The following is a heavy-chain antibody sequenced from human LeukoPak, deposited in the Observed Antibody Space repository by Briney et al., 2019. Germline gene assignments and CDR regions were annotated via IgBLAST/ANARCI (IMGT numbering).Heavy chain of an antibody. CDR3: ARDHPGDGGDRASYLYFDY. Sequence: SETLSLTCAVYGGSFSGYYWSWIRQPPGKGLEWIGEINHSGSTNYNPSLKSRVTISVGTSKNQFSLKLSSVTAADTAVYYCARDHPGDGGDRASYLYFDYWGQGTLVTVSS. V-gene: IGHV4-34*09. J-gene: IGHJ4*02. CDR2: INHSGST. CDR1: GGSFSGYY. D-gene: IGHD2-21*02.